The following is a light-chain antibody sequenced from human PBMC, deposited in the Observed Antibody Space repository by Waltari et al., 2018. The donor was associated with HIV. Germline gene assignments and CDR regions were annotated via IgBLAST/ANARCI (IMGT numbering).Light chain of an antibody. CDR1: SSDVGGYNY. CDR2: DVI. Sequence: QSALTQPPSASGSPGQSVTLSCTGTSSDVGGYNYVSWHQQHPGKAPKLRIYDVIKRPSGFPDRFSGSKSGNTASLTVSGLQPEDEADYYCSSHAGSKVVFGGGTRLTVL. CDR3: SSHAGSKVV. V-gene: IGLV2-8*01. J-gene: IGLJ2*01.